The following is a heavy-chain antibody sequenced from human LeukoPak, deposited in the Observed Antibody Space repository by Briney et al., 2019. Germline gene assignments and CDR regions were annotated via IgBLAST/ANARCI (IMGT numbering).Heavy chain of an antibody. Sequence: GESLKISCKASGYSFSNYWIGWVRQMPGKGLEWMGIIYPSDSDTRYTPSFQGQVTISADKSIRTAYLQWSSLKASDTAMYYCARPSNSGYDFWGQGALVTVSS. CDR3: ARPSNSGYDF. CDR1: GYSFSNYW. J-gene: IGHJ4*02. D-gene: IGHD5-12*01. CDR2: IYPSDSDT. V-gene: IGHV5-51*01.